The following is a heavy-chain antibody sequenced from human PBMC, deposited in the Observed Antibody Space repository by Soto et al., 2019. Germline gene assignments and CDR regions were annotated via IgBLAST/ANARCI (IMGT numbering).Heavy chain of an antibody. CDR2: INHSGST. CDR1: GWSFSGYY. J-gene: IGHJ6*02. Sequence: PSETLSLPCSVYGWSFSGYYWSWIRQPPGKGLEWIGEINHSGSTNYNPSLKSRVTISVDTSMNQFSLKLSSVTAADTAVYYCAHLTGYYYYYGMDVWGQGTTVTVSS. CDR3: AHLTGYYYYYGMDV. V-gene: IGHV4-34*01.